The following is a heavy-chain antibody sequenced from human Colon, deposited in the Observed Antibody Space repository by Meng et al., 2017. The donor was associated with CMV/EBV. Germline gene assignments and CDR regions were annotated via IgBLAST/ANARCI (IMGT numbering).Heavy chain of an antibody. J-gene: IGHJ4*02. CDR1: GYTFTSYD. CDR3: ARENSGYDNRRGFDY. Sequence: QVQLVQSGAEGKKPGSSVKVSCKASGYTFTSYDFNWVRQATGQGLEWMGWMNPNSGNTGYAQKFQGRVTMTRNTSISTAYMELSGLRSEDTAVYYCARENSGYDNRRGFDYWGQGTLVTASS. CDR2: MNPNSGNT. D-gene: IGHD5-12*01. V-gene: IGHV1-8*01.